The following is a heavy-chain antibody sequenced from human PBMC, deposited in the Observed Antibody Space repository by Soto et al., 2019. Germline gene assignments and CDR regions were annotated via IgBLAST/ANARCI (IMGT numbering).Heavy chain of an antibody. CDR3: ARVRQDGILTGHDFDY. J-gene: IGHJ4*02. V-gene: IGHV1-18*01. Sequence: GASVKVSCKASGYTFTSYGISWVRQAPGQGLEWMGWISAYNGNTNYAQKLQGRVTMTTDTSTSTAYMELRSLRSDDTAVYYCARVRQDGILTGHDFDYWGQGTLVTVSS. CDR1: GYTFTSYG. CDR2: ISAYNGNT. D-gene: IGHD3-9*01.